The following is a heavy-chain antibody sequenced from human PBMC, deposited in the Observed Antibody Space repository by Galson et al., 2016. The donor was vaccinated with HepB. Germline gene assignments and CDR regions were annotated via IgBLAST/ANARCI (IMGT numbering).Heavy chain of an antibody. CDR3: VVYYTSGSFYNHY. J-gene: IGHJ4*02. Sequence: SLRLSCAASGFTFSDHYIDWVRQAPGKGLEWVGRSKNKAQSYTTEYAASVKGTFTVSRDDSRNSLYLQMNSLKTEDTAMYYCVVYYTSGSFYNHYWGQGTLVTVSS. CDR1: GFTFSDHY. V-gene: IGHV3-72*01. CDR2: SKNKAQSYTT. D-gene: IGHD3-10*01.